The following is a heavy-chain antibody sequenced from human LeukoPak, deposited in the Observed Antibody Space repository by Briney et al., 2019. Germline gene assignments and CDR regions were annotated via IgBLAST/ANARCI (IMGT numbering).Heavy chain of an antibody. Sequence: PGGSLRLSCAASGFTFSNDWMSWVRRAPGKGLEWVANTKQDGSETYYVDSVRGRFTISRDNAKKSLYLQMNSLRAEDTAVYYCARDFWGAYRVDYFDYWGQGTLVTVSS. CDR2: TKQDGSET. CDR3: ARDFWGAYRVDYFDY. CDR1: GFTFSNDW. J-gene: IGHJ4*02. D-gene: IGHD3-3*01. V-gene: IGHV3-7*01.